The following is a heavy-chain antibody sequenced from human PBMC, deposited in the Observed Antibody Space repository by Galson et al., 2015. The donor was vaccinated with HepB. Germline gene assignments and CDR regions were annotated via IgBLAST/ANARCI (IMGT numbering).Heavy chain of an antibody. CDR1: GFTFSSYS. V-gene: IGHV3-21*01. CDR3: ARDLHDYVWGSYRSGASDI. CDR2: ISSSSSYI. Sequence: SLRLSCAASGFTFSSYSMNWVRQAPGKGLEWVSSISSSSSYIYYADSVKGRFTISRDNAKNSLYLQMNSLRAEDTAVYYCARDLHDYVWGSYRSGASDIWGQGTMVTVSS. J-gene: IGHJ3*02. D-gene: IGHD3-16*02.